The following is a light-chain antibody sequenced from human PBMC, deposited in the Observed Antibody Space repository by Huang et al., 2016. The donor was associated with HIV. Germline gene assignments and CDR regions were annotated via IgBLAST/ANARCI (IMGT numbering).Light chain of an antibody. Sequence: EIVLTQSPATLSLSPGERATLSCRASQSVSSYLAWYQQKPGQAPRLLIYDASNRATGIPARFSGSGSGTDFTLTISSLEPEDFAVYYCQHRSEFPITFGQGTRLEI. CDR1: QSVSSY. J-gene: IGKJ5*01. CDR2: DAS. V-gene: IGKV3-11*01. CDR3: QHRSEFPIT.